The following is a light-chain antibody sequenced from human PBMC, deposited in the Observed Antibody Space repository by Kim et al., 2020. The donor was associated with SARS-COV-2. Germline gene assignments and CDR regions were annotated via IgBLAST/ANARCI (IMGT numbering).Light chain of an antibody. V-gene: IGKV1-27*01. J-gene: IGKJ1*01. CDR2: AAA. CDR1: QDIANS. CDR3: QKYNSAPWT. Sequence: ASVGDRVTITCRASQDIANSLAWYQQKPGKVPQVLMYAAATLQSGVPSRFSGSGSGTEFTLTIGSMQTEDVATHYCQKYNSAPWTCGPETKVDIK.